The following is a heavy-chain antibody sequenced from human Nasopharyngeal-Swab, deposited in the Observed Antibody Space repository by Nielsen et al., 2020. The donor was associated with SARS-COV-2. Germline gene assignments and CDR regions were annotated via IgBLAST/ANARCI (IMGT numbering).Heavy chain of an antibody. CDR1: GFTFSSYS. D-gene: IGHD6-13*01. V-gene: IGHV3-21*01. J-gene: IGHJ6*02. Sequence: GGSLRLSCAASGFTFSSYSMNWVRQAPEKGLEWVSSISSSSSYIYYADSVKGRFTISRDNAKNSLYLQMNSLRAEDTAVYYCAGRPRYSSSWYSPYYYYGMDVWGQGTTVTVSS. CDR2: ISSSSSYI. CDR3: AGRPRYSSSWYSPYYYYGMDV.